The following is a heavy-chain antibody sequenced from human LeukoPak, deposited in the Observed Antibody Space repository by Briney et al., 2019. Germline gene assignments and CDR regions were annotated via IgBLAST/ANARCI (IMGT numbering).Heavy chain of an antibody. CDR3: ARRQYCGGDCYHGGFDY. D-gene: IGHD2-21*02. CDR1: GGSISSRNYY. Sequence: SETLSLTCSVSGGSISSRNYYWGWIRQPPGKGLEWIGSIYYSGSTYYNPSLKSRVTISVDTSKNQFSLKLSSVTAADTAVYYCARRQYCGGDCYHGGFDYRGQGTLVTVSS. CDR2: IYYSGST. V-gene: IGHV4-39*01. J-gene: IGHJ4*02.